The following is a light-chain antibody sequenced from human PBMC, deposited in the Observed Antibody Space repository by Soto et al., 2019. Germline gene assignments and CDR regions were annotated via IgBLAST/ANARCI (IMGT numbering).Light chain of an antibody. Sequence: QSVLTQRASVSGSPGQSVTISCTGSSSDVGGYNFVSWYRQHPGKAPKLILYDVFTRPSGVSNRFSGSKSGNTASLTISGLQAEDEADYYCSSYTTSTTWIFGGGTKVTVL. V-gene: IGLV2-14*03. CDR3: SSYTTSTTWI. CDR2: DVF. CDR1: SSDVGGYNF. J-gene: IGLJ2*01.